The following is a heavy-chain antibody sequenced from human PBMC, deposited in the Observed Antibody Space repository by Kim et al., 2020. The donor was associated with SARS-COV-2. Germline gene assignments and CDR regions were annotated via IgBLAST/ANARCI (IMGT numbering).Heavy chain of an antibody. J-gene: IGHJ5*02. D-gene: IGHD3-10*01. CDR3: AREGSGSYNWLDP. Sequence: YPHFQGRVTITRDTSATTAYMELSSLTSKDTAVYYCAREGSGSYNWLDPWGQGTLVTVSS. V-gene: IGHV1-3*01.